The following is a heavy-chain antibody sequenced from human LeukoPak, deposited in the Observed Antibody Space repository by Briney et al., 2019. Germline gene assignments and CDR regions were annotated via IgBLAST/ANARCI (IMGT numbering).Heavy chain of an antibody. CDR2: ISSSSSTI. Sequence: GGSLRLSCAASGFTFSSYSMNWVRQAPGKGLEWVSYISSSSSTIYYADSVKGRFTISRDNAKNSLYLQMNSLRAEDTAVYYCAREGDCYYDSSGYLPFDIWGQGTTVTVSS. V-gene: IGHV3-48*01. D-gene: IGHD3-22*01. J-gene: IGHJ3*02. CDR1: GFTFSSYS. CDR3: AREGDCYYDSSGYLPFDI.